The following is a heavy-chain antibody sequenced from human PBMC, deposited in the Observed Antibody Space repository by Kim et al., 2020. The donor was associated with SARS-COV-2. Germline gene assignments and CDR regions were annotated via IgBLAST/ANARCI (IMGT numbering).Heavy chain of an antibody. CDR2: INTDKGHT. J-gene: IGHJ4*02. V-gene: IGHV1-3*04. Sequence: ASVKVSCKASGYIFTNYAIHWVRQAPGQRLEWMGWINTDKGHTRYSQKFQGRVTITRDTSASTAYMDLSSLKSEDTAVYYCASDSLAAVGSYFESWGQGTLVTVSS. CDR1: GYIFTNYA. CDR3: ASDSLAAVGSYFES. D-gene: IGHD6-25*01.